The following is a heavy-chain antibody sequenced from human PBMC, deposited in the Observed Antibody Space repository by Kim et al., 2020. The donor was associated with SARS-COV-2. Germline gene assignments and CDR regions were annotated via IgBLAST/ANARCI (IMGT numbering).Heavy chain of an antibody. D-gene: IGHD2-15*01. J-gene: IGHJ5*02. CDR1: GYTFTSYY. Sequence: ASVKVSCKASGYTFTSYYMHWGRQAPGQGLEWLGVINPSGGSTMYAQKFQGRVTMTRDTSTSTVYMELSSLRAEDTAVYYCAREKGGYCSGGSCANWFDPWGQGTVVT. V-gene: IGHV1-46*01. CDR2: INPSGGST. CDR3: AREKGGYCSGGSCANWFDP.